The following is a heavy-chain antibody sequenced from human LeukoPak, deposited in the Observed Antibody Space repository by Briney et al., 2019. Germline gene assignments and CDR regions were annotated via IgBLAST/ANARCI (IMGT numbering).Heavy chain of an antibody. CDR1: GGSISSYY. J-gene: IGHJ4*02. V-gene: IGHV4-59*01. Sequence: TSETLSRTCTGSGGSISSYYWSWIRQPPGKGLEWIGYIYYSGSTNYNPSLKSRVTISVDTSKNQFSLKLSSVTAADTAVYYCARSTSGWFVFDYWGQGTLVTVSS. CDR3: ARSTSGWFVFDY. CDR2: IYYSGST. D-gene: IGHD6-19*01.